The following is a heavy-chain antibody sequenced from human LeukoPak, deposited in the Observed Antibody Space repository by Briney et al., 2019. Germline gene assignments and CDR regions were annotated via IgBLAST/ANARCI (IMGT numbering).Heavy chain of an antibody. V-gene: IGHV1-69*04. CDR1: GGTFSSYA. CDR2: IIPILGIA. D-gene: IGHD3-22*01. J-gene: IGHJ4*02. CDR3: ARSPINYYDSSGNFDY. Sequence: SVKVSCKASGGTFSSYAIGWVRQAPGQGLEWMGRIIPILGIASYAQKFQGRVTITADKSTSTAYMELSSLRSEDTAVYYCARSPINYYDSSGNFDYWGQGTLVTVSS.